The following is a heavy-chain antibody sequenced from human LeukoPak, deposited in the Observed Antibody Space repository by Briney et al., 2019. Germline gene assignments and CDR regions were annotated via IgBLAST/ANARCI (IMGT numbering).Heavy chain of an antibody. CDR1: GYTLTELS. CDR3: ATELGTVPLDAFDI. CDR2: FVPEDGET. V-gene: IGHV1-24*01. Sequence: GASVKVSCKVSGYTLTELSMHWVRQAPGKGLEWMGGFVPEDGETIYAQKFQGRVTMTEDTSTDTAYMELSSLRSEDTAVYYCATELGTVPLDAFDIWGQGTMVTVSS. D-gene: IGHD4-17*01. J-gene: IGHJ3*02.